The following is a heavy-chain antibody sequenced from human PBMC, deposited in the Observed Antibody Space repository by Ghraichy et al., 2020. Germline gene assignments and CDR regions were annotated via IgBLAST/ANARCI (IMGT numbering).Heavy chain of an antibody. CDR1: GGSFSGYY. CDR3: ARNPSSTVTTSPWFDP. V-gene: IGHV4-34*01. D-gene: IGHD4-11*01. Sequence: SETLSLTCAVYGGSFSGYYWSWIRQPPGKGLEWIGEINHSGSTNYNPSLKSLVTISVDTSKNQFSLKLSSVTAADTAVYYFARNPSSTVTTSPWFDPWGQGTLVTVSS. CDR2: INHSGST. J-gene: IGHJ5*02.